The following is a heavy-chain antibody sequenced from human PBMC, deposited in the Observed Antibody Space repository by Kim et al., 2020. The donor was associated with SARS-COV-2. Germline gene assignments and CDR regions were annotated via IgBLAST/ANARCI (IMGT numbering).Heavy chain of an antibody. D-gene: IGHD3-22*01. CDR3: ARGGYYYDSSGYYYYYYGMDV. CDR2: INPNSGGT. J-gene: IGHJ6*02. CDR1: GYTFTGYY. Sequence: ASVKVSCKASGYTFTGYYMHWVRQAPGQGLEWMGWINPNSGGTNYAQKFQGWVTMTRDTSISTAYMELSRLRSDDTAVYYCARGGYYYDSSGYYYYYYGMDVWGQGTTVTVSS. V-gene: IGHV1-2*04.